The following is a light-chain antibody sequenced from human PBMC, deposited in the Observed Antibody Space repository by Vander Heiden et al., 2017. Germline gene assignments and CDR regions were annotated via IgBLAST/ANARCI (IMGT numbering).Light chain of an antibody. V-gene: IGLV3-10*01. CDR1: ALARKH. CDR2: AHD. CDR3: YSKASSGNHMV. Sequence: SYELTKQPSASVSLGQTTTITCSGDALARKHDVWYQQQSARAPVMVVFAHDKQPSGIPVRFSCSSSGTMATLTLTVAQVEDEGDYYCYSKASSGNHMVFGGGTKLTVL. J-gene: IGLJ2*01.